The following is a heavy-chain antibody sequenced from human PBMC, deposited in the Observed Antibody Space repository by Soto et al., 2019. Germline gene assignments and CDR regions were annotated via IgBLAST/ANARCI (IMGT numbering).Heavy chain of an antibody. CDR3: AGRLTTAASLDY. V-gene: IGHV3-53*01. CDR2: VHGGGST. Sequence: GGSLRLSYAASGFTVSNNHMTWVRQAAGKGLELVSFVHGGGSTSYADSVKGRFTISRDNSKNTLYLQMDSLRAEDTAIYYCAGRLTTAASLDYWGRGTLVTVSS. J-gene: IGHJ4*02. CDR1: GFTVSNNH. D-gene: IGHD3-16*01.